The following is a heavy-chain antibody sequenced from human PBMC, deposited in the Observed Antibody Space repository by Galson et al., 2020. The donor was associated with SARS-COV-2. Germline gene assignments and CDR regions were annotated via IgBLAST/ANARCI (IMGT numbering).Heavy chain of an antibody. CDR3: ARDQDGYNDF. V-gene: IGHV3-7*01. Sequence: PGGSLRLSCAASGFTFSNYWMSWVRQAPGKGLEWVANVKQDGSDRYYVDSVKGRFTNSSDYAKNSLYLQMNSLRAEDTAVYYCARDQDGYNDFWGRGTLVTVSS. CDR2: VKQDGSDR. CDR1: GFTFSNYW. D-gene: IGHD5-12*01. J-gene: IGHJ4*02.